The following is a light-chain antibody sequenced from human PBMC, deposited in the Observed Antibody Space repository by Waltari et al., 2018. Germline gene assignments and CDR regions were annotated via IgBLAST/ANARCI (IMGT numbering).Light chain of an antibody. V-gene: IGLV2-14*01. CDR1: SSDVHYTY. CDR2: EVN. J-gene: IGLJ3*02. CDR3: SSYTTSATK. Sequence: QSALTQPASVSGSPGQSITISCSGTSSDVHYTYVSCYQQHPGKAPKVLIYEVNNRPSGVSNRFSGSKSGDTASLTISGLQAEDEADYYCSSYTTSATKFGGGTRLTVL.